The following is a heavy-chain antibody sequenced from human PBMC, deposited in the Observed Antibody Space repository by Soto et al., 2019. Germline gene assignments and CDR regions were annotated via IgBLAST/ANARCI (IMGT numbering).Heavy chain of an antibody. V-gene: IGHV3-30*18. CDR2: ISHDGSNK. Sequence: LRLSCAASGFTFSSYGMHWVRQAPGKGLEWVAVISHDGSNKYYADSVKGRFTISRDNSKNTLYLQMNSLRAEDTAVYYCAKVPDEAEYFDYWGQGTLVTVSS. J-gene: IGHJ4*02. CDR1: GFTFSSYG. CDR3: AKVPDEAEYFDY.